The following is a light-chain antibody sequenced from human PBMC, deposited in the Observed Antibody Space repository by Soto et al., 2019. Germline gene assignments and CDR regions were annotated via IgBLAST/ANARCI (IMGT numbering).Light chain of an antibody. J-gene: IGKJ1*01. Sequence: IQMTQSPSTLSASVGHRLTITCRASQSISSYLNWYQQTPVKAPKLLIYASSSLQSGVSSRLRGSGDGTPSTRANSSMKPEDLDTYHRQQSSRNPRTFGHGTKVDIK. CDR2: ASS. CDR1: QSISSY. CDR3: QQSSRNPRT. V-gene: IGKV1-39*01.